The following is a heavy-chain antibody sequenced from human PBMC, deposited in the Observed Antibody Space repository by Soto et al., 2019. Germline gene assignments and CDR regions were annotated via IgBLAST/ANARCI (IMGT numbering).Heavy chain of an antibody. CDR3: ARDFALAGNY. J-gene: IGHJ4*02. Sequence: AGTLRLSCAVSGFTLSSCAMNWVRQTQEKGLEWVSSISSTSTYTHYADSVKGRFTISRDNANNSLFLQMNSLRAEDTATYYWARDFALAGNYWGRGALVTVSS. D-gene: IGHD1-1*01. CDR2: ISSTSTYT. V-gene: IGHV3-21*01. CDR1: GFTLSSCA.